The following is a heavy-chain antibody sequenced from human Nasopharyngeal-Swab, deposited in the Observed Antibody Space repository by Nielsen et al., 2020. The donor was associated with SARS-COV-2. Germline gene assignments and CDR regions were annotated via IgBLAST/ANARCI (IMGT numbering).Heavy chain of an antibody. CDR1: GFTFSSYG. D-gene: IGHD3-22*01. CDR3: AREAHYYDSSSLDY. Sequence: GESLKISCAASGFTFSSYGMHWVRQAPGKGLEWVAVIWYDGSNKFYADSVKSRFTISRDNSKNTLSLQMNSLRAEDTAVYYCAREAHYYDSSSLDYWGQGTLVTVSS. CDR2: IWYDGSNK. J-gene: IGHJ4*02. V-gene: IGHV3-33*01.